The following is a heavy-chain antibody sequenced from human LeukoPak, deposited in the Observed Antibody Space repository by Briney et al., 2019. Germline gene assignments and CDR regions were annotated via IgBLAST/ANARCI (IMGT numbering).Heavy chain of an antibody. CDR2: IYRGGST. Sequence: PSETLSLTCAVSGYSISSGYYWGWIRQPPGRGLEWIGTIYRGGSTYYNPSLTSRVTISVDTSKNQLSLKLTSVTAADTAVYYCARYSRNGVDEIGFWGQGTLVIVSS. D-gene: IGHD5-12*01. J-gene: IGHJ4*02. V-gene: IGHV4-38-2*01. CDR1: GYSISSGYY. CDR3: ARYSRNGVDEIGF.